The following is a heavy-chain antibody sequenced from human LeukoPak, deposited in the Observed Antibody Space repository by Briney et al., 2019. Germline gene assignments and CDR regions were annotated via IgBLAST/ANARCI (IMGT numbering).Heavy chain of an antibody. J-gene: IGHJ4*02. CDR1: GFTFSSYA. CDR2: ISGSGGST. D-gene: IGHD3-10*01. CDR3: ASPTGSMVRGNFYFDY. V-gene: IGHV3-23*01. Sequence: PGGSLRLSCAASGFTFSSYAMSWVRQAPGKGLEWVSAISGSGGSTYYADSVKGRFTISRDNSKNTLYLQMNSLRAEDTAVYYCASPTGSMVRGNFYFDYWGQGTLVTVSS.